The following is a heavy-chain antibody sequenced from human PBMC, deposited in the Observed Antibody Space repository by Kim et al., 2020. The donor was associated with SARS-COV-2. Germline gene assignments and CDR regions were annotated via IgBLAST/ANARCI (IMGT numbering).Heavy chain of an antibody. CDR2: ISSSFET. CDR3: SRDGRAWFRDY. D-gene: IGHD6-19*01. J-gene: IGHJ4*02. CDR1: GFTVSPSG. V-gene: IGHV3-21*01. Sequence: GGSLRLSCVASGFTVSPSGMTWVRQAPGKGLEWVSTISSSFETYYVDSVKGRFTISRDNAKTSLYLQMNSLTVEDTAVYYCSRDGRAWFRDYWGQGTLVTVSS.